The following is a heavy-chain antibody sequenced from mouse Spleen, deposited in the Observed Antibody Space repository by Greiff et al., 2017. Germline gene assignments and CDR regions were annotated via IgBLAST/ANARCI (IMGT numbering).Heavy chain of an antibody. CDR2: ISSGSSTI. CDR3: ARQGELLWYYFDY. V-gene: IGHV5-17*01. J-gene: IGHJ2*01. CDR1: GFTFSDYG. Sequence: EVQRVESGGGLVKPGGSLKLSCAASGFTFSDYGMHWVRQAPEKGLEWVAYISSGSSTIYYADTVKGRFTISRDNAKNTLFLQMTSLRSEDTAMYYCARQGELLWYYFDYWGQGTTLTVSS. D-gene: IGHD1-1*02.